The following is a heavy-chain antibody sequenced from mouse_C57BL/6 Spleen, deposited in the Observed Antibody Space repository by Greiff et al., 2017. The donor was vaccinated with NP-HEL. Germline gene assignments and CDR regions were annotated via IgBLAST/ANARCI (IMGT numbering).Heavy chain of an antibody. CDR1: GYSFTDYN. V-gene: IGHV1-39*01. CDR3: ARRGYGSSDGFDY. D-gene: IGHD1-1*01. Sequence: QLQESGPELVKPGASVKISCKASGYSFTDYNMNWVKQSNGKSLEWIGVINPNYGTTSYNQKFKGKATLTVDQSSSTAYMQLTSLTAEDSAVYYCARRGYGSSDGFDYWGQGTLVTVSA. CDR2: INPNYGTT. J-gene: IGHJ3*01.